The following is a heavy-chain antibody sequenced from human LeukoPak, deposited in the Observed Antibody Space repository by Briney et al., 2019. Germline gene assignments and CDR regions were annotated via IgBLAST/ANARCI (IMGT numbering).Heavy chain of an antibody. CDR1: GFTFSSYA. J-gene: IGHJ4*02. CDR3: ARDRDGTGNYPLDY. V-gene: IGHV3-23*01. CDR2: ISGRI. Sequence: GGSLRLSCAASGFTFSSYAMSWVRQAPEKGLEWVSAISGRIYYADSVKGRFIISRDNSKNTLYLQMNSLRADDTAVYYCARDRDGTGNYPLDYWGQGTLVIVSS. D-gene: IGHD3-10*01.